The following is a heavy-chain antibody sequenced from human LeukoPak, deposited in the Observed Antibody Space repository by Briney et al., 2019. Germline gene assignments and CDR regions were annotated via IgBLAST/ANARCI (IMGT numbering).Heavy chain of an antibody. CDR1: GYTFTSYD. Sequence: GASVKVSCKASGYTFTSYDINWVRQATGQGLEWMGWMNPNSGNTGYAQKFQGRVTMTRNTSISTAYMELSSLRSEDTAVYYCARAPKYYDILTGYPLFDYWGQGTLVTVSS. V-gene: IGHV1-8*01. J-gene: IGHJ4*02. D-gene: IGHD3-9*01. CDR2: MNPNSGNT. CDR3: ARAPKYYDILTGYPLFDY.